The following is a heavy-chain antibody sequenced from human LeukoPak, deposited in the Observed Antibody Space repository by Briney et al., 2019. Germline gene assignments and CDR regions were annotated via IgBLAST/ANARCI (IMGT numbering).Heavy chain of an antibody. Sequence: ASVKLSCKASGYTFTSYGISWVRQAPGQGLEWMGWISAYNGNANYAQKLQGRVTMTTDTSTSTAYMELRSLRSEDTAVYYCAKDLGHSGGGYYYYYGMDVWGQGTTVTVSS. D-gene: IGHD2-15*01. J-gene: IGHJ6*02. CDR3: AKDLGHSGGGYYYYYGMDV. CDR1: GYTFTSYG. V-gene: IGHV1-18*01. CDR2: ISAYNGNA.